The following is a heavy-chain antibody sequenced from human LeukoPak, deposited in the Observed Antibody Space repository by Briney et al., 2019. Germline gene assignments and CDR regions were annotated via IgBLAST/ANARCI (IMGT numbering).Heavy chain of an antibody. J-gene: IGHJ6*02. V-gene: IGHV3-23*01. D-gene: IGHD2/OR15-2a*01. CDR2: ISGSGGST. CDR3: ASNRALYYYYYGMDV. CDR1: GFTFSSYA. Sequence: PGGSLRLSCAASGFTFSSYAMSWVRQAPGKGLEWVSAISGSGGSTYYADSVKGRFTISRDNSKNTLYLQMNSLRAEDTAVYYCASNRALYYYYYGMDVWGQGTTATVSS.